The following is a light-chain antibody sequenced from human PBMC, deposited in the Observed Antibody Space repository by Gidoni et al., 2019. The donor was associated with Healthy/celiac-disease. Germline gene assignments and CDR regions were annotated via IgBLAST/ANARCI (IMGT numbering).Light chain of an antibody. Sequence: VVMPQSPLSLPVTLGPPASISCRSSQSLVYIDGTTYLNWFQQRPGQSPRRLIYKVSNRDSGVPDRFSGSGSGTDFTLKISRVEAEDVGVYYCMQGTHWPPYTFGQXTKLGIK. CDR1: QSLVYIDGTTY. CDR3: MQGTHWPPYT. CDR2: KVS. J-gene: IGKJ2*01. V-gene: IGKV2-30*01.